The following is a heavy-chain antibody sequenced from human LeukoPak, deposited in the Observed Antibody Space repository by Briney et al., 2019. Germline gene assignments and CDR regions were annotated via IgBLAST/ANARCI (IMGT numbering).Heavy chain of an antibody. D-gene: IGHD3-22*01. CDR3: AKDAKRGDNYYDSSGYLDY. Sequence: GGSLRLSCAASGFTFSSYGMHWVRQAPGKGLEWVASIRYDGSNKYYADSVKGRFTISRDNSKNTLYLQMNSLRAEDTAVYYCAKDAKRGDNYYDSSGYLDYWGQGTLVTVSS. J-gene: IGHJ4*02. CDR2: IRYDGSNK. CDR1: GFTFSSYG. V-gene: IGHV3-30*02.